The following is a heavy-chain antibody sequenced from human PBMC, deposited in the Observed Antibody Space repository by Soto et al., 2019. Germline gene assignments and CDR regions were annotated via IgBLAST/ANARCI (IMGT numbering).Heavy chain of an antibody. V-gene: IGHV4-61*01. D-gene: IGHD1-26*01. CDR3: ARGVVGATMIFDY. CDR2: IYYSRST. Sequence: PSEALSVASTVSVGSGRSEHYYGTGMLQPPGKGLEWIGYIYYSRSTDYNPSLKSRVIISVDTSKNQFSLKLTSVTAADTAVYYCARGVVGATMIFDYRGHGTLVTVPS. CDR1: VGSGRSEHYY. J-gene: IGHJ4*01.